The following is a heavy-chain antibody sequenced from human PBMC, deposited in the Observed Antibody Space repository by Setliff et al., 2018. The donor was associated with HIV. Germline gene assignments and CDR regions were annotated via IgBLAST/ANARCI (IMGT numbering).Heavy chain of an antibody. Sequence: PSETLSLTSTVSGGSISSNNYYWGWIIQPQGKWLEWIGSIFYSETVYYGGRTYYSPSLKSRVTLSVDTSKSQFSLKLSSVTAADTALYYCARGVPLLPPHYWGQGTLVTVSS. CDR2: IFYSETVYYGGRT. CDR1: GGSISSNNYY. J-gene: IGHJ4*02. V-gene: IGHV4-39*07. CDR3: ARGVPLLPPHY. D-gene: IGHD2-21*02.